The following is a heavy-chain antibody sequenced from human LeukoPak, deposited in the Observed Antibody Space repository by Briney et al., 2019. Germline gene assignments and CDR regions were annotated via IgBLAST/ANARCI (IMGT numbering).Heavy chain of an antibody. Sequence: SVKVSCKASGGTFSSYAISWVRQAPGQGPEWMGGIIPIFGTANYAQKFQGRVTITTDESTSTAYMELSSLRSEDTAVYYCATVPEGVPDAFDIWGQGTMVTVSS. CDR3: ATVPEGVPDAFDI. V-gene: IGHV1-69*05. D-gene: IGHD3-16*01. J-gene: IGHJ3*02. CDR1: GGTFSSYA. CDR2: IIPIFGTA.